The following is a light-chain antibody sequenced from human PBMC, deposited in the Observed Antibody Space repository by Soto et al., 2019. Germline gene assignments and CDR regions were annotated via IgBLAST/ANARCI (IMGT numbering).Light chain of an antibody. CDR3: SSYTSSSPCV. J-gene: IGLJ1*01. CDR1: SSDVGGYKY. Sequence: QSVLTQPASVSGSPGQSLTISCTGTSSDVGGYKYVSWYQQYPGKAPKLMMYDVSNRPSGVSNRFSGSKSGNTASLTISGLQAEDEADYYCSSYTSSSPCVFGTGTKVTVL. CDR2: DVS. V-gene: IGLV2-14*01.